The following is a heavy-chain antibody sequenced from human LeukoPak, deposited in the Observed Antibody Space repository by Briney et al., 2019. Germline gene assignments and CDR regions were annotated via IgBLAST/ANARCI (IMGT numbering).Heavy chain of an antibody. D-gene: IGHD3-9*01. V-gene: IGHV3-33*01. J-gene: IGHJ4*02. CDR2: IWYDGSNK. CDR1: GFTFSSYG. CDR3: VSGYDILTGLQADY. Sequence: GRSLRLSCAASGFTFSSYGMHWVRQAPGKGLEWVAVIWYDGSNKYYADSVKGRFTISRDNSKNTLYLQMNSLRAEDTAVYYCVSGYDILTGLQADYWGQGTLVTVSS.